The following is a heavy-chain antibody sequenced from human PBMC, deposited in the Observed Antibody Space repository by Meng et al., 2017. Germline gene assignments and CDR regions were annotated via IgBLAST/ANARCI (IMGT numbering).Heavy chain of an antibody. V-gene: IGHV1-69*06. CDR3: ARVSEEVVQSDDAFDI. D-gene: IGHD3-22*01. CDR1: GGTFSSYA. J-gene: IGHJ3*02. CDR2: IIPIFGTA. Sequence: SVKVSCKASGGTFSSYAISWVRQAPGQGLEWMGGIIPIFGTANYAQKFQGRVTINADKSTSTAYMELSSLRSEDTAVYYCARVSEEVVQSDDAFDIWGQGTMVTVSS.